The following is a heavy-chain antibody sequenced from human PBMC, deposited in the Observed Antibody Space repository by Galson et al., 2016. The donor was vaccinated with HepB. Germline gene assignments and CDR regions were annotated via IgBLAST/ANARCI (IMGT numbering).Heavy chain of an antibody. CDR1: GFSVGSTY. V-gene: IGHV3-66*02. J-gene: IGHJ4*02. D-gene: IGHD5-24*01. CDR3: ARDSGYNEHGGFDN. CDR2: IFSGGST. Sequence: SLRLSCAASGFSVGSTYMSWVRQAPGKGLEGVSAIFSGGSTFYSQSGMGRFTISRDASKNTLYLQMRDLRSEDTALYYCARDSGYNEHGGFDNWGQGTLVAVSS.